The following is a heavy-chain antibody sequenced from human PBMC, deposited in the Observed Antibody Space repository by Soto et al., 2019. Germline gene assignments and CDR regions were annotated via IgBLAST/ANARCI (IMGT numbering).Heavy chain of an antibody. Sequence: SETLSLTCTVSGGSISSGDYYWSWIRQPPGKGLEWIGYIYYSGSTYYNPSLKSRVAISVDTSKNQFSLKLSSVTAADTAVYYCAREVGYYFDYWGQGTLVTVSS. CDR3: AREVGYYFDY. CDR1: GGSISSGDYY. D-gene: IGHD1-26*01. CDR2: IYYSGST. V-gene: IGHV4-30-4*01. J-gene: IGHJ4*02.